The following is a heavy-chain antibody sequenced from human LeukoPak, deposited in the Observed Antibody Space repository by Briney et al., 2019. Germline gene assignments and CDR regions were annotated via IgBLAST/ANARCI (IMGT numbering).Heavy chain of an antibody. CDR3: ARHCRAVLVVPVARGDYFDY. J-gene: IGHJ4*02. D-gene: IGHD2-2*01. Sequence: PAETLSLTCTVSVGSISRSSYHWGWIRQSPGEGLQWITSMSYSGAAYYNPSLQSRVTISVDTSKNQFSLKLYSVTAADTAVYYCARHCRAVLVVPVARGDYFDYLGQGTLVTVSS. V-gene: IGHV4-39*01. CDR2: MSYSGAA. CDR1: VGSISRSSYH.